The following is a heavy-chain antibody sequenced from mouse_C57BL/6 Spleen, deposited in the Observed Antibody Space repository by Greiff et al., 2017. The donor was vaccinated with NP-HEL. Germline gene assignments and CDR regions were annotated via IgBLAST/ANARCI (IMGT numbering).Heavy chain of an antibody. CDR2: INPNNGGT. Sequence: EVKLMESGPELVKPGASVKIPCKASGYTFTDYNMDWVKQSHGKSLEWIGDINPNNGGTIYNQKFKGKATLTVDKSSSTAYMELRSLTSEDTAVYYCAREGGYDYDWYFDVWGTGTTVTVSS. V-gene: IGHV1-18*01. CDR1: GYTFTDYN. CDR3: AREGGYDYDWYFDV. J-gene: IGHJ1*03. D-gene: IGHD2-4*01.